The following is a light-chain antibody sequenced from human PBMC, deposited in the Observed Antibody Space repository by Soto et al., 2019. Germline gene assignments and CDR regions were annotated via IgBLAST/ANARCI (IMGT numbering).Light chain of an antibody. CDR2: GAS. Sequence: ETVMTQSPATLSVSPGERATLSCRASQSVSSNLAWYQQKPGQAPRLLICGASIRATGIPARFSGSGSGTEFTLTINSLQSEDFADYYCQQYNNWPLTFGGGTK. CDR3: QQYNNWPLT. V-gene: IGKV3D-15*01. J-gene: IGKJ4*01. CDR1: QSVSSN.